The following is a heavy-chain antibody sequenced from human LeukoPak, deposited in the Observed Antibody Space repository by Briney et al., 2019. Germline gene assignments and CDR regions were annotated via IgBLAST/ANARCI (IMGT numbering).Heavy chain of an antibody. V-gene: IGHV3-7*01. CDR2: IKQDGSEK. CDR1: GFTFSGHW. D-gene: IGHD6-19*01. J-gene: IGHJ4*02. CDR3: AREPHIAVVTHFDY. Sequence: PGGSLRLSCAASGFTFSGHWMSWVRQAPGKGLERVANIKQDGSEKYYVDSVRGRFTISRDNAKNSLFLQMNSLRAEDTAVYYCAREPHIAVVTHFDYWGQGTLVTVSS.